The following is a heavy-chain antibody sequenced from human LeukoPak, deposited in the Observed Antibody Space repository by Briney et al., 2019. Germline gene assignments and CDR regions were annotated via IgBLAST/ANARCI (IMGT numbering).Heavy chain of an antibody. J-gene: IGHJ4*02. CDR1: GFTFSSYG. CDR2: IWYDGSDK. Sequence: GGSLRLSCAASGFTFSSYGMHWVRQAPGKGLEWVAVIWYDGSDKYYADSVKGRFTISRDNSKNTLYLQMNSLRAEDTAVYYCARSGGYSGYDFQYYFDYWGQGTLVTVSS. CDR3: ARSGGYSGYDFQYYFDY. V-gene: IGHV3-33*01. D-gene: IGHD5-12*01.